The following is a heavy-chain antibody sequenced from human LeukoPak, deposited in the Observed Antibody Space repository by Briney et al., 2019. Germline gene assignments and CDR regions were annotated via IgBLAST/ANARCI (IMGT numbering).Heavy chain of an antibody. CDR2: IYSGGST. V-gene: IGHV3-66*01. D-gene: IGHD6-13*01. J-gene: IGHJ5*02. CDR1: GFTVSSNY. CDR3: ASSKGYSSSWTRSTYNWFDP. Sequence: GGSLRLSCAASGFTVSSNYMSWVRQAPGKGLEWVSVIYSGGSTYYADSVKGRFTISRDNSKNTLYLQMNSLRAEDTAVYYCASSKGYSSSWTRSTYNWFDPWGQGTLVTVSS.